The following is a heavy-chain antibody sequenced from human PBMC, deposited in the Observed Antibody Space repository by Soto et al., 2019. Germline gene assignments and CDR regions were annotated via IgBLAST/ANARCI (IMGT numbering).Heavy chain of an antibody. J-gene: IGHJ5*02. CDR1: GGSVNGYY. CDR3: ATRITVFGLLIPPFDP. Sequence: SETLSLTRAVYGGSVNGYYWTWISQPPGKGLEWIGEINHTGGTHYNPSLKSRVTMSVDTSKNQFSLRLSSVTAADTAIYYCATRITVFGLLIPPFDPWGQGTQVTVSS. CDR2: INHTGGT. D-gene: IGHD3-3*01. V-gene: IGHV4-34*01.